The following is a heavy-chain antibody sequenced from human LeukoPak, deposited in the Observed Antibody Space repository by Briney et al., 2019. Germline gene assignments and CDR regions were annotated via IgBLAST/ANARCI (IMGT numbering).Heavy chain of an antibody. V-gene: IGHV1-8*01. CDR1: GYTFTSYD. J-gene: IGHJ4*02. CDR3: ARGSYYDSSGYYLGLSY. CDR2: MNPNSGNT. Sequence: ASVKVSCKASGYTFTSYDINWVRQATGQGLEWMGWMNPNSGNTGYAQKFQGRVTMTRNTSISTAYMELSGLRSEDTAVYYCARGSYYDSSGYYLGLSYWGQGTLVTVSS. D-gene: IGHD3-22*01.